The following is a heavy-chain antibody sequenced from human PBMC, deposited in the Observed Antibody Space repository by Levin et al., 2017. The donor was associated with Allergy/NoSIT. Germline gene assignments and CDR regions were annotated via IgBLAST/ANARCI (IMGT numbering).Heavy chain of an antibody. J-gene: IGHJ5*02. CDR3: SRGQITHYYDPSGPLYNWFDP. V-gene: IGHV4-59*01. CDR2: IHYTGRT. Sequence: SQTLSLTCSVSGDSISDYYWTWIRQPPGKGLVWIGYIHYTGRTNYNPSLRSRVSISLDMSTNQFSLNLSSVTAAAPALVYFSRGQITHYYDPSGPLYNWFDPWGRGTLVTVAS. CDR1: GDSISDYY. D-gene: IGHD3-22*01.